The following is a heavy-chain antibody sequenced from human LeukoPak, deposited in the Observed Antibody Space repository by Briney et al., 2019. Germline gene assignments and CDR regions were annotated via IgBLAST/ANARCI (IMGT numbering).Heavy chain of an antibody. V-gene: IGHV3-33*06. CDR3: ANKNIVVVPAALSGISRAFDI. D-gene: IGHD2-2*01. CDR2: IWYDGSIK. CDR1: GFSFSSYG. Sequence: QPGGSLRLSCAASGFSFSSYGMHWVRQAPGKGLEWVAVIWYDGSIKYYGDSVKGRFTISRDNSKNTLYLQMNSLSAEDTAVYYCANKNIVVVPAALSGISRAFDIWGQGTMVTVSS. J-gene: IGHJ3*02.